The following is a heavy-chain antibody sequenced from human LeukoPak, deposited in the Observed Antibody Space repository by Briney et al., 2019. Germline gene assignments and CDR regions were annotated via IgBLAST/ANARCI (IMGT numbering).Heavy chain of an antibody. D-gene: IGHD3-10*01. V-gene: IGHV3-49*03. Sequence: GGSLRLSCTASGFTFGDYAMSWFRQAPGKGLEWVGFIRSKAYGGTTEYAASVKGRFTISRDDSKSIAYLQMNSLKTEDTAVYYCTRARRRGGAHFDYWGQGTLVTVSS. J-gene: IGHJ4*02. CDR2: IRSKAYGGTT. CDR3: TRARRRGGAHFDY. CDR1: GFTFGDYA.